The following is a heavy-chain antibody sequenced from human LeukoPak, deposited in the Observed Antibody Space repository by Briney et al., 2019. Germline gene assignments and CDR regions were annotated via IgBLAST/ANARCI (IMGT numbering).Heavy chain of an antibody. D-gene: IGHD2-21*01. CDR1: GFTLRSYA. J-gene: IGHJ4*02. CDR3: AKAPVTTCSGAYCYPFDY. Sequence: PGGSLRLSCAASGFTLRSYAMSWVRQAPGKGLEWVSAISVSGNTYHADSVKGRFTISRDSSKNTLYLQMNRLRAEDAAVYYCAKAPVTTCSGAYCYPFDYWGQGTLVTVSS. V-gene: IGHV3-23*01. CDR2: ISVSGNT.